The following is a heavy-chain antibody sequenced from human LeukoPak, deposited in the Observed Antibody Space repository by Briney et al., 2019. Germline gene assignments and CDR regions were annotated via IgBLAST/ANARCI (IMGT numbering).Heavy chain of an antibody. J-gene: IGHJ6*02. CDR2: INPNSGGT. Sequence: ASVKVSCKASGYTFTGYYMHWVRQAPGRGLEWMGWINPNSGGTNYAQKFQGRVTMTRDTSISTAYMELSRLRSDDTAVYYCARVGGFLWFGEYYYGMDVWGQGTTVTVSS. CDR3: ARVGGFLWFGEYYYGMDV. CDR1: GYTFTGYY. D-gene: IGHD3-10*01. V-gene: IGHV1-2*02.